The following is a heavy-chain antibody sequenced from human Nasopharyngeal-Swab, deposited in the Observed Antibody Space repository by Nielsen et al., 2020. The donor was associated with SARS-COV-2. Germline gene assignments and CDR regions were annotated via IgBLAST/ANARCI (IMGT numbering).Heavy chain of an antibody. CDR3: AKSRDGYNYDAFHI. J-gene: IGHJ3*02. Sequence: GGSLRLSCGASGFTFSSYGMHWVRQAPGKGLEWVAFTRYDGNNEYYGDSVKGRFTTSRDNSKNTLYLHMSSLRTEDTAVYYCAKSRDGYNYDAFHIWGHGTMVTASS. D-gene: IGHD5-24*01. CDR1: GFTFSSYG. V-gene: IGHV3-30*02. CDR2: TRYDGNNE.